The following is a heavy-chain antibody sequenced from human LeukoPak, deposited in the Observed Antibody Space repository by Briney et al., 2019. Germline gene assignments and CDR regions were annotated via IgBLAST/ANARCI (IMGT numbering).Heavy chain of an antibody. V-gene: IGHV1-69*04. CDR1: GGTFSSYA. CDR3: ARSRPYSSSSCAWFDP. D-gene: IGHD6-6*01. J-gene: IGHJ5*02. Sequence: XXKVSCKASGGTFSSYAISWVRQAPGQGLEWMGRIIPIFGIANYAQKFQGRVTITADKSTSTAYMELSSLRSEDTAVYYCARSRPYSSSSCAWFDPWGQGTLVTVSS. CDR2: IIPIFGIA.